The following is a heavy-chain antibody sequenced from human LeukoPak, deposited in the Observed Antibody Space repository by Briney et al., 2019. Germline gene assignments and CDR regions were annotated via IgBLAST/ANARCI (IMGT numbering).Heavy chain of an antibody. CDR1: GFSFRTYA. CDR3: ARDLPYYDSSGPWAY. V-gene: IGHV3-30-3*01. Sequence: PGRSLRLSCAASGFSFRTYAMHWVRQAPGKGLQWVALISYDGINKYYADSVKGRFTISRDNSKNTLYLQINSLSAEDTAVYYCARDLPYYDSSGPWAYWGQGTLVTVSS. CDR2: ISYDGINK. D-gene: IGHD3-22*01. J-gene: IGHJ4*02.